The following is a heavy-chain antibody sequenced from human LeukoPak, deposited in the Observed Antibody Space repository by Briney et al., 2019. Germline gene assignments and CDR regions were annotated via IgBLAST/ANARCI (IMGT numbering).Heavy chain of an antibody. CDR3: ARVNNEAAAGPRAHLQY. CDR2: IYPDDSDT. CDR1: GYRFSSYW. Sequence: GESLKISCKGSGYRFSSYWIGWVRQMPGKGLEWMGIIYPDDSDTRYSPSFQGQVTMSADKSISTAYLQWSSLKASDTATYFCARVNNEAAAGPRAHLQYWGQGTLITVSS. D-gene: IGHD6-13*01. V-gene: IGHV5-51*01. J-gene: IGHJ4*02.